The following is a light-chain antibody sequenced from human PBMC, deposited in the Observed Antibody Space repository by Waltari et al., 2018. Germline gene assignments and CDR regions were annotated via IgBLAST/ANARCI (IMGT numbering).Light chain of an antibody. CDR1: SSDVGRYNL. Sequence: QSALTQPDSVSGSPGQSITISCTGTSSDVGRYNLVSWYQHYPGKAPKLMIYEGTKRPSGVSNRCSGSKSGNTAALTSSGLQAEDEADYHCCSYAHSSRVVFGGGTKVTVL. V-gene: IGLV2-23*01. J-gene: IGLJ2*01. CDR3: CSYAHSSRVV. CDR2: EGT.